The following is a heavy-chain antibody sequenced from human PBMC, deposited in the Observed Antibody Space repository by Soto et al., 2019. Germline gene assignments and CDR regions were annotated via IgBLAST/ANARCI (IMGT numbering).Heavy chain of an antibody. D-gene: IGHD6-19*01. Sequence: GASLKVSCKASGYTFTSYGISWVRQAPGQGLEWMGWISAYNGNTNYAQKLQGRVTMTTDTSTSTAYMELRSLRSDDTAVYYCARVQTHRIAVAGTRSKNSPIDYWGQGTLVTVSS. V-gene: IGHV1-18*01. CDR1: GYTFTSYG. CDR3: ARVQTHRIAVAGTRSKNSPIDY. J-gene: IGHJ4*02. CDR2: ISAYNGNT.